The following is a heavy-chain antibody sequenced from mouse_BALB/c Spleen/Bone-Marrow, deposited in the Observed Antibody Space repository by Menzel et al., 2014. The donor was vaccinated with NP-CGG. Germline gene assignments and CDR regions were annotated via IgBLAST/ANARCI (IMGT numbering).Heavy chain of an antibody. J-gene: IGHJ1*01. CDR3: ARLNYYGNLFA. V-gene: IGHV4-1*02. Sequence: DVKLQESGGGLVQPGGSLKLSCAASGFDFSRYWMSWVRQAPGKGLEWIGEINPESSTINYTPSLKDKFIISRDNAKNTLYLQMSKVRSEDTALYYCARLNYYGNLFAWGAGTTVTVSS. CDR2: INPESSTI. CDR1: GFDFSRYW. D-gene: IGHD1-1*01.